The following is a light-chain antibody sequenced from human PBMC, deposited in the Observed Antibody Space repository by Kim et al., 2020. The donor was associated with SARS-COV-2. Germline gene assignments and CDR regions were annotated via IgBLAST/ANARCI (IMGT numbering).Light chain of an antibody. CDR1: KSISSY. V-gene: IGKV1-39*01. CDR2: TAS. CDR3: QKNYSTQWT. Sequence: ASVGKGATITGRASKSISSYLNWYQQRPGKAPKLLIYTASSVESGVPERFSGSGSGTDFTLTISRLQPEDFAKYYCQKNYSTQWTFGEGTKVDIK. J-gene: IGKJ1*01.